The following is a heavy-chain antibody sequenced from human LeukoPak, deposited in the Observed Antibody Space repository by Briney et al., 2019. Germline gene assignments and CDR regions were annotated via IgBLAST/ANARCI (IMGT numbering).Heavy chain of an antibody. CDR3: ARGYYGSGSYYYGMDV. CDR1: GGSISSYY. V-gene: IGHV4-59*12. Sequence: SETLSLTCTVSGGSISSYYWSWIRQPPGKGLEWIGYIYYSGSTNYNPSLKSRVTISLDTSKNQFSLKLSSVTAADTAVYYCARGYYGSGSYYYGMDVWGQGTTVTVSS. J-gene: IGHJ6*02. CDR2: IYYSGST. D-gene: IGHD3-10*01.